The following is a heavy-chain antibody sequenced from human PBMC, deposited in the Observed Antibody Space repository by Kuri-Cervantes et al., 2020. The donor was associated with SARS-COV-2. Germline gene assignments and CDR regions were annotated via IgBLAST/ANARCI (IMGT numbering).Heavy chain of an antibody. D-gene: IGHD3-3*01. J-gene: IGHJ4*02. CDR2: IYYNGNT. Sequence: LRLSCTVSGAAISSGGYYWGWIRQHPEKGLEWIGYIYYNGNTYYNPSLKSRVTISVDTSKSHFSLKVNSVTAADTAVYYCARSTRWSGPLDYWGQGTLVTVSS. V-gene: IGHV4-31*03. CDR1: GAAISSGGYY. CDR3: ARSTRWSGPLDY.